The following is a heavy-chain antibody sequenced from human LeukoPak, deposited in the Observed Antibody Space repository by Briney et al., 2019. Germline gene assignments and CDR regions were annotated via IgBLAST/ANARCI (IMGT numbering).Heavy chain of an antibody. CDR3: ARVTGYMVEDYFDY. Sequence: SETLSLTCTVSGGSISSYYWGWIRQPPGKGLEWIGYIYYSGSTNYNPSLKSRVTISVDTSKNQFSLRLSSVTAADTAVYYCARVTGYMVEDYFDYWGQGTLVTVSS. D-gene: IGHD6-13*01. CDR2: IYYSGST. CDR1: GGSISSYY. V-gene: IGHV4-59*01. J-gene: IGHJ4*02.